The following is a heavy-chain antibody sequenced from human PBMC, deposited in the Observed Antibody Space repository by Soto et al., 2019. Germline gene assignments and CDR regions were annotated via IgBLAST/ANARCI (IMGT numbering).Heavy chain of an antibody. J-gene: IGHJ4*02. CDR3: TKNYCFDS. V-gene: IGHV3-23*01. CDR2: INIVGGNT. CDR1: GFTFSNYA. Sequence: VQLLESGGGLVQPGGSLRLSCAASGFTFSNYAMSWVRQAPGKALEWVSSINIVGGNTNYADSVRGRFTMSGDDSKNTVFLQMNSLRAEYTAIYYCTKNYCFDSWGQGTLVTVSS.